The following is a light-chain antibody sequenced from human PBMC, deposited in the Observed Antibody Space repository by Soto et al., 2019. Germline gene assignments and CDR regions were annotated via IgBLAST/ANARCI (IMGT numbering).Light chain of an antibody. J-gene: IGKJ5*01. V-gene: IGKV1-5*01. CDR1: QSISTR. Sequence: DVQMTQSPATVSASVGDTVTITCRASQSISTRLAWYQQKAGTAPKVLIYDASRLESGVPSRFSGTGSGTEFTLTISSLQPDDFATYFCQQYNSFSLITFGQGTRLEVK. CDR2: DAS. CDR3: QQYNSFSLIT.